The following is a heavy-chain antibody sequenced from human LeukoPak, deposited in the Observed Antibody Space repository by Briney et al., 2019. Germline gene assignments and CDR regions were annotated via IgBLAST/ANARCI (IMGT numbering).Heavy chain of an antibody. V-gene: IGHV4-39*07. CDR2: IYYSGST. CDR3: ARGAGGAAAGFD. Sequence: SETLSLTCTVSGGSISSSSYYWGWIRQPPGKGLEWIGSIYYSGSTYYNPSLKSRVTISVDTSKNQFSLKLSPVTAADTAVYYCARGAGGAAAGFDWGQGTLVTVSS. CDR1: GGSISSSSYY. J-gene: IGHJ4*02. D-gene: IGHD6-13*01.